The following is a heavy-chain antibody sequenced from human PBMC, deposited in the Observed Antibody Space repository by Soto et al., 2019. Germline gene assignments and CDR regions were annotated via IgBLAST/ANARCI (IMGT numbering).Heavy chain of an antibody. CDR1: GFTFSSYG. D-gene: IGHD1-7*01. CDR2: ISYDGSNK. J-gene: IGHJ4*02. V-gene: IGHV3-30*18. Sequence: GGSLRLSCAASGFTFSSYGMHWVRQAPGKGLEWVAVISYDGSNKYYADSVKGRFTISRDNSKNTLYLQMNSLRAEDTAVYYCAKEVSGTGTTFLNTGFDYWGQGTLVTVSS. CDR3: AKEVSGTGTTFLNTGFDY.